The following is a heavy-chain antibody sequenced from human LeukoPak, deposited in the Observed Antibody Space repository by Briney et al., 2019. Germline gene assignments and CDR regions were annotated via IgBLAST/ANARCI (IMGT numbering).Heavy chain of an antibody. CDR1: GYTFTSYG. V-gene: IGHV1-18*01. CDR2: ISAYNGNT. CDR3: ARPRYSSYLYNWFDP. Sequence: GASVKVSCKASGYTFTSYGISWVRQAPGQGLEWMGWISAYNGNTNYAQKLQGRVTMTTDTSTSTAYMELRSLRSDDTAVYYCARPRYSSYLYNWFDPWGQGTLVTVSS. D-gene: IGHD4-11*01. J-gene: IGHJ5*02.